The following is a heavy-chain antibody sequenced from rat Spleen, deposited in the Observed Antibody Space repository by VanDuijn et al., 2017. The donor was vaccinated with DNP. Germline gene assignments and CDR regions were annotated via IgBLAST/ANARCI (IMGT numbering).Heavy chain of an antibody. CDR3: ASLNYAFDS. V-gene: IGHV3-1*01. Sequence: EVQLQESGPGLVKPSQSLSLTCSVTDYSITSSYRWNWIRKFPGNKMEWIGHISYSGTTTYNPSLKSRISITRDTSKNQFFLQLNSVTTEDTATYYCASLNYAFDSWGQGVMVTVSS. CDR2: ISYSGTT. D-gene: IGHD1-11*01. J-gene: IGHJ2*01. CDR1: DYSITSSY.